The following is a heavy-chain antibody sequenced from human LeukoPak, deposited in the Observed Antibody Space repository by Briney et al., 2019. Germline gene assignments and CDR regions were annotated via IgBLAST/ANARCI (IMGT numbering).Heavy chain of an antibody. CDR1: GGSFSGYY. J-gene: IGHJ4*02. D-gene: IGHD3-16*01. Sequence: PSETLSLTCAVYGGSFSGYYWSWIRQPPGKGLEWIGEINHSGGTNYNPSLKSRVTISVDTPKKQFSLKLSSVTAADTAVYYCARGLSAVVYWGQGTLVTVSS. V-gene: IGHV4-34*01. CDR2: INHSGGT. CDR3: ARGLSAVVY.